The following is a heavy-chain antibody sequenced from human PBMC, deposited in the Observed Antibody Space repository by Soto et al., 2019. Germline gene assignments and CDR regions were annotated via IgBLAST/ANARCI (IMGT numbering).Heavy chain of an antibody. D-gene: IGHD2-8*02. Sequence: QVQLVQSGAEVEKPGASVKVSCKTSGYFFTSHYIHWVRLAPGRGLEWMGRINPNNGDTNSPQKFQGRVTMTSATPISTAYMEMSGLRSDDTALYYCAREVTSGGGSFSLGLWGQGTLVTVSS. CDR2: INPNNGDT. CDR3: AREVTSGGGSFSLGL. V-gene: IGHV1-2*06. CDR1: GYFFTSHY. J-gene: IGHJ4*02.